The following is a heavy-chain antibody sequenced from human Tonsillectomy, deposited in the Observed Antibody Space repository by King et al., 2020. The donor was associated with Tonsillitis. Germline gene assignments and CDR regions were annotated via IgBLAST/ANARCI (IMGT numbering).Heavy chain of an antibody. V-gene: IGHV3-9*01. CDR2: ITWSSGLI. D-gene: IGHD3-10*02. Sequence: VQLVESGGGLVQPGRSLRLSCGASGFTFDDYAMHWVRQAPGKGLEWVSGITWSSGLIGYAVSVKGGFIISRDNAKNSLYLQMNSMRDEDTALYYCARGPLNGHYVGYFDYWGQGALVTVSS. CDR3: ARGPLNGHYVGYFDY. CDR1: GFTFDDYA. J-gene: IGHJ4*02.